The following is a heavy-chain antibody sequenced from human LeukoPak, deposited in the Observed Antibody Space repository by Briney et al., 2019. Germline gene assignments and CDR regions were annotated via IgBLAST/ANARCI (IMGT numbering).Heavy chain of an antibody. V-gene: IGHV3-30*04. Sequence: PGGSLRLSCAASGFTFISYAIHWVRQARGKGLEWVAVISFHGNDSFYADSVKGRFTISRDNSKKTLYLQMSRLRADDTAVYYCARTRAPVTRISSFDIWGQGTMVTVSS. CDR2: ISFHGNDS. D-gene: IGHD2/OR15-2a*01. CDR3: ARTRAPVTRISSFDI. J-gene: IGHJ3*02. CDR1: GFTFISYA.